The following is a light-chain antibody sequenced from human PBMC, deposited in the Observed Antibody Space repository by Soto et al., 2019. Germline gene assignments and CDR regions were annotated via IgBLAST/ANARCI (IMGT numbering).Light chain of an antibody. CDR1: SSNIGSYY. V-gene: IGLV1-47*01. Sequence: QSVLTQPPSASGTPGQSVTISCSGSSSNIGSYYVYWYQQLPGTAPKLLIYRNNLRPSGVPDRFSGSKSGTSASLAISGLRSEDEGDYYCATWVDGLDVFGTGTKLTVL. J-gene: IGLJ1*01. CDR3: ATWVDGLDV. CDR2: RNN.